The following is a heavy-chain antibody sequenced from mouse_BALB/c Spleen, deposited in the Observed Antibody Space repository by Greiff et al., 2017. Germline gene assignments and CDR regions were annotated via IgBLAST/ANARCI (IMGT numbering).Heavy chain of an antibody. CDR1: GFTFSDYY. V-gene: IGHV5-4*02. CDR3: AGDLNWDDYFDY. J-gene: IGHJ2*01. Sequence: EVHLVESGGGLVKPGGSLKLSCAASGFTFSDYYMYWVRQTPEKRLEWVATISDGGSYTYYPDSVKGRFTISRDNAKNNLYLQMSSLKSEDTAMYYCAGDLNWDDYFDYWGQGTTLTVSA. D-gene: IGHD4-1*02. CDR2: ISDGGSYT.